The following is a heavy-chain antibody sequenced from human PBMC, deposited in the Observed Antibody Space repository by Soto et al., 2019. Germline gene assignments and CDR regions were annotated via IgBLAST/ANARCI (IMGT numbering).Heavy chain of an antibody. D-gene: IGHD5-12*01. J-gene: IGHJ4*02. CDR3: ARGREGVVATH. CDR2: VKDGGHT. V-gene: IGHV4-34*01. CDR1: GGSLSGYY. Sequence: QVQLQQWGAGLLKPSETLFLNCAVNGGSLSGYYWSWIRQPPGKGLEWIGEVKDGGHTNYSPSLRGRVTIASDPSNNLFSLRLNSVTAADTGVYQCARGREGVVATHWDQGSLVTVSA.